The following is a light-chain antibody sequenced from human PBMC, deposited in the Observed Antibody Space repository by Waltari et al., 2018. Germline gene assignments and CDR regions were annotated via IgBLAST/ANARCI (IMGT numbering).Light chain of an antibody. Sequence: QSALAQPRSMSGSPGQSVAISCTGTSSDVGGYNFVSWYQQHPDKAPKLIIYDVNKRPSGVPDRFSGSKSGNTASLTISGLQAEDEAHYYCWSYVGGNTYWMFGGGTKLTVL. CDR2: DVN. J-gene: IGLJ3*02. CDR1: SSDVGGYNF. V-gene: IGLV2-11*01. CDR3: WSYVGGNTYWM.